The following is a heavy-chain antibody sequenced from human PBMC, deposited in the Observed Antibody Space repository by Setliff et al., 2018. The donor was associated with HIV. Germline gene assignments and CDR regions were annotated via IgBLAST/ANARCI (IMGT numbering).Heavy chain of an antibody. Sequence: PGGSLRLSCAASGFTFSSYWMHWVRQAPGKGLVWVSRINGDGSSTNYADSVKGRFTISRDNAKNTLYLQMNSLRAEDTAVYYCARGIVHLPYYFDYWGQGTLVTVSS. V-gene: IGHV3-74*01. CDR2: INGDGSST. J-gene: IGHJ4*02. CDR3: ARGIVHLPYYFDY. CDR1: GFTFSSYW. D-gene: IGHD3-16*02.